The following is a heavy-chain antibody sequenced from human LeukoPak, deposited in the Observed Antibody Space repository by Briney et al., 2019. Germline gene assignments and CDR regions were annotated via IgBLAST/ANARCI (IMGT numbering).Heavy chain of an antibody. V-gene: IGHV4-30-4*08. CDR3: ARDVHDYMDV. Sequence: SQTLSLTCTVSGGSISSGDYYWRWIRQPPGTGLEWIGYIYYSGSTYYNPSLKSRVTISVDTSKNQFSLKLSSVTAADTAVYYCARDVHDYMDVWGKGTTVTVSS. J-gene: IGHJ6*03. CDR1: GGSISSGDYY. CDR2: IYYSGST.